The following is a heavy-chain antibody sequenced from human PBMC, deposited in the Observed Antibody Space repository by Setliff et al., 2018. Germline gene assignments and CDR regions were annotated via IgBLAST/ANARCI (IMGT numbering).Heavy chain of an antibody. Sequence: ASVKVSCKAYGYSFSDSAVNWVRQAPGQGLEWVGWISPYTGNTNYAPKLQGRVTMTTDASTSTAYMELRGLTSDDTAVYYCSRLVRYCSKTTCQTASGAELWGQGTLVTVS. CDR2: ISPYTGNT. D-gene: IGHD2-8*01. V-gene: IGHV1-18*01. J-gene: IGHJ4*02. CDR1: GYSFSDSA. CDR3: SRLVRYCSKTTCQTASGAEL.